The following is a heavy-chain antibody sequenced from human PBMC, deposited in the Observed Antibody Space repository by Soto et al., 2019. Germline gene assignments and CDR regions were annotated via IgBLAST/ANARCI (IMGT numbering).Heavy chain of an antibody. Sequence: QVQLVQSGAEVKKPGASVKVSCKASGYTFTSYAINWVRQATGQGLERMGWMNPNSGNTGYAQKFQGRVTMTRNTSISTAYMELSSLRSEDTAVYYCSLALYRSGWDSHYYCYMDVWGKGTTVTVSS. D-gene: IGHD6-19*01. CDR3: SLALYRSGWDSHYYCYMDV. J-gene: IGHJ6*03. CDR1: GYTFTSYA. CDR2: MNPNSGNT. V-gene: IGHV1-8*01.